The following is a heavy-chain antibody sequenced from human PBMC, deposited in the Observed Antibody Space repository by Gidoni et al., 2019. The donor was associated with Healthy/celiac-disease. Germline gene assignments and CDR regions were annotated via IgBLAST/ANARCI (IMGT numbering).Heavy chain of an antibody. Sequence: QVQLVESGGGLVQPGGPLSPSCAASGFTFSDYYMSWIRQAPGKVLEWVSYISSSGSTIYYADSVKGRFTISRDNAKNSLYLQMNSLRAEDTAVYYCARDRSENWGSGVADFDYWGQGTLVTVSS. D-gene: IGHD7-27*01. V-gene: IGHV3-11*01. CDR3: ARDRSENWGSGVADFDY. CDR2: ISSSGSTI. J-gene: IGHJ4*02. CDR1: GFTFSDYY.